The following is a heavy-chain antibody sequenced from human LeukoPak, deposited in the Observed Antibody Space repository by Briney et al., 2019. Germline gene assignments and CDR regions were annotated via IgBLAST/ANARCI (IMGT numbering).Heavy chain of an antibody. J-gene: IGHJ5*01. D-gene: IGHD3-3*01. CDR3: AKERWSNTRPNWFDS. Sequence: GGSLRLSCAASGFSFSSFAMTWVRQAPGKGLEWVSSISGSGDNTYFADSVQGRFTISRDNSKKTLYLQMDNLRAEDTAVYYCAKERWSNTRPNWFDSWGQGTLVTVSS. CDR2: ISGSGDNT. V-gene: IGHV3-23*01. CDR1: GFSFSSFA.